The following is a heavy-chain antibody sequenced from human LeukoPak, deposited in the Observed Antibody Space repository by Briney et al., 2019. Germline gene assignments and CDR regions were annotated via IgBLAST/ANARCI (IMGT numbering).Heavy chain of an antibody. CDR2: INHSGST. J-gene: IGHJ5*02. D-gene: IGHD3-10*01. V-gene: IGHV4-34*01. Sequence: PSENLSLTCAVYGGSFSGYYWSWIRQPPGKGLEWIGEINHSGSTNYNPSLKSRVTISVDTSKNQFSLKLSSVTAADTAVYYCARDSGTTGEVKFDPWGQGTLVTVSS. CDR3: ARDSGTTGEVKFDP. CDR1: GGSFSGYY.